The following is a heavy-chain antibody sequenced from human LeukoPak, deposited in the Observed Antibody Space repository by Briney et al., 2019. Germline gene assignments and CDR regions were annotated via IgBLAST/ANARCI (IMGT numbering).Heavy chain of an antibody. D-gene: IGHD3-3*01. CDR3: AKGFSWNGNGMEV. CDR1: GFTFSSYA. J-gene: IGHJ6*02. Sequence: PGGSLRLSCAASGFTFSSYAMSWVRQAPGKGLEWVSAISSSGGSTYYADSVKGRFTISRDTSKNTLYLQMNSLRAEETALYYCAKGFSWNGNGMEVWGRGTRVTAPS. CDR2: ISSSGGST. V-gene: IGHV3-23*01.